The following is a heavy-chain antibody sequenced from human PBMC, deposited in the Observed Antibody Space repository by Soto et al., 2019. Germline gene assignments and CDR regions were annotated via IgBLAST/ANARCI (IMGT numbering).Heavy chain of an antibody. CDR3: ARTYSSSWSPFEY. CDR1: GGSFSGYY. J-gene: IGHJ4*02. CDR2: VNQSGST. Sequence: QVQLQQWGAGLLKPSETLSLTCAVYGGSFSGYYWSWIRQPPGQGLEWIGEVNQSGSTNYNPSPKSRVTISVDTSKNQFSLKLSSVTAAYTAVYYCARTYSSSWSPFEYWGQGTLVTVSS. V-gene: IGHV4-34*01. D-gene: IGHD6-13*01.